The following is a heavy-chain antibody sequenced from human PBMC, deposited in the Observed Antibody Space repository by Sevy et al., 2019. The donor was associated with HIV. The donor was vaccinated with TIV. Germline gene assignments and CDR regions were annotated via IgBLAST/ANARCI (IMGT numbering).Heavy chain of an antibody. V-gene: IGHV3-33*01. J-gene: IGHJ4*02. D-gene: IGHD1-26*01. CDR1: GFIFSRYG. Sequence: GGSLRLSCKASGFIFSRYGVHWVRQAPGKGLEGVASIFNDGKTKYYGDAVKGRFTISRDDSKNTLYLQMDSLRAEDTAVYYCARESGSDWYLDYWGQGTLVTVSS. CDR3: ARESGSDWYLDY. CDR2: IFNDGKTK.